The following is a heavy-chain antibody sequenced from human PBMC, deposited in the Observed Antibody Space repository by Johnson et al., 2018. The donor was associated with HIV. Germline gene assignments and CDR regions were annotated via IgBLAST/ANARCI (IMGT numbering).Heavy chain of an antibody. V-gene: IGHV3-13*01. CDR3: ARDRGAGHAFDI. J-gene: IGHJ3*02. Sequence: VQLVESGGGLVQPGGSLRLSCAASGFTFSSYDMHWVRQATGKGLEWVSAIGTAGDTYYPGSVKGRFTISRENAKHSVYLQMNSLRAGDTAVYYCARDRGAGHAFDIWGQGTMVTVSS. D-gene: IGHD3-10*01. CDR2: IGTAGDT. CDR1: GFTFSSYD.